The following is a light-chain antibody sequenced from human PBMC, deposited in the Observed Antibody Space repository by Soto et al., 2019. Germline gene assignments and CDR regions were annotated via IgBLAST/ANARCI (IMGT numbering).Light chain of an antibody. CDR1: QSVRNY. Sequence: EIVLTQSPSTLSLSPGERVTLSCRASQSVRNYLAWYQQKPGKAPRLLIYDASTRDTGIPARFSGSGSGTDFTLTISSLEPEDFAVYYCQHRNNWPITFGQGTRLEIK. CDR3: QHRNNWPIT. CDR2: DAS. J-gene: IGKJ5*01. V-gene: IGKV3-11*01.